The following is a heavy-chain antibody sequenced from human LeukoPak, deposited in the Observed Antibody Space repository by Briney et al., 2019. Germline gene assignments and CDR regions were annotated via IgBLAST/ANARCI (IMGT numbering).Heavy chain of an antibody. Sequence: SETLSLTCTVSGGSISSYYWSWIRQPAGKGLEWIGRIYTSGSTNYNPSLKSRVTMSVDTSKNQFSLKLSSVTAADTAVYYCARDFLSYYDGSGYYYGWYFDLWGRGTLVTVSS. V-gene: IGHV4-4*07. J-gene: IGHJ2*01. CDR3: ARDFLSYYDGSGYYYGWYFDL. CDR1: GGSISSYY. D-gene: IGHD3-22*01. CDR2: IYTSGST.